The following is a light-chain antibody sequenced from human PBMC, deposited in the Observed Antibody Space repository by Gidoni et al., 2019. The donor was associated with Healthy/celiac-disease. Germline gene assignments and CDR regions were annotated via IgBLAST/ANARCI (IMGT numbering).Light chain of an antibody. J-gene: IGKJ5*01. CDR1: KSVSSY. Sequence: EIVLTQSPATLSLSPGERATISCRSSKSVSSYLAWYQQNPCQAPRLLIYDASNRATGIPARFSGSGSGTGFTLTISSLAPADFAVYYCQQRSNWPPTFGQGTRLEIK. V-gene: IGKV3-11*01. CDR2: DAS. CDR3: QQRSNWPPT.